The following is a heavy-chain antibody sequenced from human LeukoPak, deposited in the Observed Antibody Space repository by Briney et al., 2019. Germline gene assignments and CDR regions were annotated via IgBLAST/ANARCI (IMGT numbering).Heavy chain of an antibody. CDR1: GFTFSSYS. J-gene: IGHJ4*02. CDR2: ISSSSSYI. Sequence: GGSLRLSCAASGFTFSSYSMNWVRQAPGKGLEWVSSISSSSSYIYYADSVKGRFTISRDNAKNSLYLQMNSLRAEDTAVYYCARDLITGIPGFDYWGQGTLVTVSS. CDR3: ARDLITGIPGFDY. V-gene: IGHV3-21*01. D-gene: IGHD1-20*01.